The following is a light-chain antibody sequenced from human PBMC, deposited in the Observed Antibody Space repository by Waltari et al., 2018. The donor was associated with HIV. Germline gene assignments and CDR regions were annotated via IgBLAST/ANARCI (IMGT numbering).Light chain of an antibody. V-gene: IGLV6-57*03. CDR3: QSYDSTSVV. CDR2: EDY. CDR1: SCCLATHY. Sequence: NFMLTQPHSMSESPGKTVTISCTRSSCCLATHYVPWYQQRPGSAPTSVIYEDYQRPSGVPDRFSGSIDSSTNSASLTISGLKTEDEADYYCQSYDSTSVVFGGGTKLTVL. J-gene: IGLJ2*01.